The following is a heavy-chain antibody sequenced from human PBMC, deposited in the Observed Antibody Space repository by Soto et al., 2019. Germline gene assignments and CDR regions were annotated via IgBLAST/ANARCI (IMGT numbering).Heavy chain of an antibody. Sequence: ESGGGLVQPGGSLRLSCAASGFTFSSYWMSWVRQAPGKGLEWVANIKQDGSEKYYVDSVKGRFTISRDNAKNSLYLQMNSLRAEDTAVYYCARVYSSGWYYYYGMDVWGQGTTVTVSS. J-gene: IGHJ6*02. D-gene: IGHD6-19*01. CDR3: ARVYSSGWYYYYGMDV. CDR2: IKQDGSEK. CDR1: GFTFSSYW. V-gene: IGHV3-7*03.